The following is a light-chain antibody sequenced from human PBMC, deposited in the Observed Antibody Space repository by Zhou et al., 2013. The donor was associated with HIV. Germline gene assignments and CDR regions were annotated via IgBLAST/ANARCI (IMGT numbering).Light chain of an antibody. V-gene: IGKV3-11*01. CDR3: QQYGNWPPIT. CDR1: QSVGTY. J-gene: IGKJ5*01. Sequence: EIVLTQSPATLSLSPGERATLSCRVSQSVGTYLAWYQQKPGQAPRLLIYDASNRATDIPARFSGSGSGTEFTLTISSLQSEDFAVYYCQQYGNWPPITFGQGHD. CDR2: DAS.